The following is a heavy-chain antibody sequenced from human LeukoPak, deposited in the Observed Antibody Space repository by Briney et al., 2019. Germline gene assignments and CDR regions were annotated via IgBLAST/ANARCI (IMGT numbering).Heavy chain of an antibody. CDR1: GGTFSSYA. Sequence: SVKVSCKASGGTFSSYAISWVRQAPGQGLEWMGGIVPIFGTANYAQKFQGRVTITADESTSTAYMELSSLRSEDTAVYYCARDYYDSSGIDYWGQGTLVTVSS. D-gene: IGHD3-22*01. V-gene: IGHV1-69*13. CDR2: IVPIFGTA. J-gene: IGHJ4*02. CDR3: ARDYYDSSGIDY.